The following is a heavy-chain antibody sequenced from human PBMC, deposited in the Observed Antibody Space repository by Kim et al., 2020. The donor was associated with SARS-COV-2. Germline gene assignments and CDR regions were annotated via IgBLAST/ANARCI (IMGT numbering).Heavy chain of an antibody. Sequence: SLKSRVTISVDTAKNQFSLKLSSVTAADTAVYYCARRFTIAAAGKNWFDPWGQGTLVTVSS. V-gene: IGHV4-34*01. CDR3: ARRFTIAAAGKNWFDP. D-gene: IGHD6-13*01. J-gene: IGHJ5*02.